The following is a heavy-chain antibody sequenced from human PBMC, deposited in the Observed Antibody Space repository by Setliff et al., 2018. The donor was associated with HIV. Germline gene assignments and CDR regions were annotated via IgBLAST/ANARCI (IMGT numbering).Heavy chain of an antibody. V-gene: IGHV1-69*05. CDR2: IIPMFGTR. Sequence: VASVKVSCKASGGTFSSYAINWVRQAPGQGLEWMGGIIPMFGTRNYAQKFQGRVTITTDESTSTAYMELSSLRSEDTALYYCARGQSQGYAYSGSYGAFDIWGQGTMVTVSS. CDR1: GGTFSSYA. CDR3: ARGQSQGYAYSGSYGAFDI. J-gene: IGHJ3*02. D-gene: IGHD1-26*01.